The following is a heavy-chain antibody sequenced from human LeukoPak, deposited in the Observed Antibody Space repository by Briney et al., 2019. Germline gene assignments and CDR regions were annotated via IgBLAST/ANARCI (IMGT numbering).Heavy chain of an antibody. CDR1: GFTFSSYA. D-gene: IGHD1-26*01. Sequence: GGSLRLSCAASGFTFSSYAMSWVRQAPGKGLEWVSYISSSGSTIYYADSVKGRFTISRDNAKNSLYLQMNSLRAEDTAVYYCARAPIEWELLGGYYFDYWGQGTLVTVSS. V-gene: IGHV3-48*04. CDR2: ISSSGSTI. J-gene: IGHJ4*02. CDR3: ARAPIEWELLGGYYFDY.